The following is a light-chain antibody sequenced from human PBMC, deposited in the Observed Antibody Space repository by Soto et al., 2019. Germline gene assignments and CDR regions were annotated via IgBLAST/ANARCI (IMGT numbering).Light chain of an antibody. CDR2: DVS. V-gene: IGLV2-11*01. J-gene: IGLJ1*01. CDR1: SSDVGGYNY. CDR3: CSYAGSYTWV. Sequence: HSALTQPRSVSGSPGQSVTISCTGTSSDVGGYNYVSWYRQHPGKAPKLMIYDVSKWPSGVPDRFSGSKSGNTASLTISGLQAEDEADYYCCSYAGSYTWVFVTGTKLTVL.